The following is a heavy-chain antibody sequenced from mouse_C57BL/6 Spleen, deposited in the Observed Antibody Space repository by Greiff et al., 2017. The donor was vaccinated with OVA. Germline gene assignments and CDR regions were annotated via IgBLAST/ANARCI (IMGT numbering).Heavy chain of an antibody. J-gene: IGHJ4*01. CDR1: GFSLTSYG. D-gene: IGHD2-2*01. V-gene: IGHV2-6*01. CDR3: ASRYYGYDYAMDY. CDR2: IWGVGST. Sequence: VQGVESGPGLVAPSQSLSITCTVSGFSLTSYGVDWVRQSPGKGLEWLGVIWGVGSTNYNSALKSRLSISKDNSKSRVFLKMNSLQTDDTAMYYCASRYYGYDYAMDYWGQGTSVTVSS.